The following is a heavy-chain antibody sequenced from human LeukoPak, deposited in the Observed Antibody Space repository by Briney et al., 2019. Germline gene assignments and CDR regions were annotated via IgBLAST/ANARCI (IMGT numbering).Heavy chain of an antibody. CDR3: ARRDSSGWQGRWAFDY. CDR1: GGSISGGGYY. CDR2: IYYSGST. Sequence: SETLPLTCTVSGGSISGGGYYWSWIRQHPGKGLEWIGYIYYSGSTYYNPSLKSRVTISVDTSKNQFSLKLSSVTAADTAVYYCARRDSSGWQGRWAFDYWGQGTLVTVSS. J-gene: IGHJ4*02. V-gene: IGHV4-31*03. D-gene: IGHD6-19*01.